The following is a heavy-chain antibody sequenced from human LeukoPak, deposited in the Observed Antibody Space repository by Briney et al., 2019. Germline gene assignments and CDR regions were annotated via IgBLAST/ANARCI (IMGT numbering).Heavy chain of an antibody. CDR3: AREVGTWYYFDR. CDR1: GFTFSSYE. V-gene: IGHV3-48*03. J-gene: IGHJ4*02. D-gene: IGHD5-12*01. Sequence: PGGSLRLSCAASGFTFSSYEMNWVRQAPGKGLEWVSYISSSGSTIYYADSVKGRFTISRDNAKNSLYLQMNSLRAEDTAVYYCAREVGTWYYFDRWGQGTPVTVSS. CDR2: ISSSGSTI.